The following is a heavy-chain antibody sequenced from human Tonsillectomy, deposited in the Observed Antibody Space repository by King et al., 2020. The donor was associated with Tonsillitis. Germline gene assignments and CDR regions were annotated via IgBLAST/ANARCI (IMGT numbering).Heavy chain of an antibody. CDR3: ARFGQQLVSDYNYYGMDV. V-gene: IGHV3-33*05. J-gene: IGHJ6*02. CDR1: GFTFSSYG. Sequence: VQLVESGGGVVQPGRSLRLSCAASGFTFSSYGMHWVRQAPGKGLEWGAVISYDGSNKYYADSVKGRFTISRDNSKNTLYLQMNRLRAEDTAVYYCARFGQQLVSDYNYYGMDVWGQGTTVTVPS. CDR2: ISYDGSNK. D-gene: IGHD6-13*01.